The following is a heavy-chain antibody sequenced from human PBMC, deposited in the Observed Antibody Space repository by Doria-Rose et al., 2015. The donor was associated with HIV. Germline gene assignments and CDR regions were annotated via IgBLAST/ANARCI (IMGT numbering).Heavy chain of an antibody. J-gene: IGHJ4*02. CDR3: ARDGGDY. CDR1: GDSIHNFY. Sequence: VQLVESGPGLVKPSETLSLTCTVSGDSIHNFYWTWVRQAAGKGLEWIGRIYSTGSTNYNPSLQSRVTISIDTSRSQFSLSLRSVTAADTAFYFCARDGGDYWGQGALVTVTS. D-gene: IGHD3-10*01. V-gene: IGHV4-4*07. CDR2: IYSTGST.